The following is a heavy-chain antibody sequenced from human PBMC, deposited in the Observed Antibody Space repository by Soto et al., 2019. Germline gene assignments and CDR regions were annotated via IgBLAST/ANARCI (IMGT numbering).Heavy chain of an antibody. V-gene: IGHV4-59*08. CDR2: IYYSGST. CDR3: ARRWGRSFDY. D-gene: IGHD2-15*01. Sequence: PSETLSLTCTVPGGSIGTYYWSWIRQPPGKGLEWIGYIYYSGSTNYNPSLKSRVTISVDTSKNQFSLKLSSVTAADTAVYYCARRWGRSFDYWGQGTLVTVSS. J-gene: IGHJ4*02. CDR1: GGSIGTYY.